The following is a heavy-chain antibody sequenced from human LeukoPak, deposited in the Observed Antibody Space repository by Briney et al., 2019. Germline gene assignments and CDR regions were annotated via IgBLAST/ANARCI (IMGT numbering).Heavy chain of an antibody. CDR1: GDSISGYY. CDR2: IQTSGTT. CDR3: TRDLGGGWFDP. V-gene: IGHV4-4*07. Sequence: PSETLSLTCTVSGDSISGYYWSWIRQPAGEGLEWIGRIQTSGTTNYNPSLKSRITVSVDTSMNQISLKLTFVTAADTAVYYCTRDLGGGWFDPWGQGAPVTVSS. J-gene: IGHJ5*02. D-gene: IGHD3-10*01.